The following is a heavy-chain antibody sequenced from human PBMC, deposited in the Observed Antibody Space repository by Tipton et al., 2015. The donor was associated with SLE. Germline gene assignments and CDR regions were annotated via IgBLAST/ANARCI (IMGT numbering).Heavy chain of an antibody. CDR2: IYYSGST. CDR1: GGSISSYY. J-gene: IGHJ5*02. D-gene: IGHD2-15*01. CDR3: AREQGAAGGPPIVVSWFDP. V-gene: IGHV4-59*01. Sequence: LTCTVSGGSISSYYWGWIRQPPGKGLEWIGYIYYSGSTNYNPSLKSRVTISVDTSKNQFSLKLSSVTAADTAVYYCAREQGAAGGPPIVVSWFDPWGQGTLVTVSS.